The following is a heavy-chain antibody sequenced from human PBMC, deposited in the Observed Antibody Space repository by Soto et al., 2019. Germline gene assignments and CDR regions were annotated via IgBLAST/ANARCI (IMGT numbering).Heavy chain of an antibody. V-gene: IGHV3-73*01. CDR2: IRSKVNSYAT. D-gene: IGHD4-17*01. Sequence: EVQLVESGGGLVQPGGSLKISCAASGFAFSGSAIHWVRQASGKGLEWVGRIRSKVNSYATTYAASVKGRFTISRDVPHNTAYLQKNSLTTEDPTMYYCAWVNDYGAQAFYYWGQGSLVTVSS. CDR3: AWVNDYGAQAFYY. J-gene: IGHJ4*02. CDR1: GFAFSGSA.